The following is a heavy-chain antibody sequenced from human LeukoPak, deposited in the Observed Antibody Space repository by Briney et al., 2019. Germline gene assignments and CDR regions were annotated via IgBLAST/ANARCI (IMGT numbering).Heavy chain of an antibody. CDR3: AKHHLPGYSYRS. J-gene: IGHJ5*02. CDR1: GGSFSGYY. CDR2: INHSGST. Sequence: SETLSLTCAVYGGSFSGYYWSWIRQPPGKGLEWIGEINHSGSTNYNPSLKSRVTISVDTSKNQFSLKLSSVTAADTAVYYCAKHHLPGYSYRSWGQGTLVTVSS. V-gene: IGHV4-34*01. D-gene: IGHD5-18*01.